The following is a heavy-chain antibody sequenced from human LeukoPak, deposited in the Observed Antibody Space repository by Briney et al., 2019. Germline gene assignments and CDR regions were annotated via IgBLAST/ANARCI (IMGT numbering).Heavy chain of an antibody. D-gene: IGHD3-22*01. CDR3: ARDPRGAFYDSSGYGY. CDR2: IKQDGSEK. CDR1: GFTFSSYW. J-gene: IGHJ4*02. V-gene: IGHV3-7*01. Sequence: GGSLRLSCAASGFTFSSYWMSWVRQAPGKGLEWVANIKQDGSEKYYVDSVKGRSTISRDNAKNSLYLQMNSLSAEDTAVYYCARDPRGAFYDSSGYGYWGQGTLVTVSS.